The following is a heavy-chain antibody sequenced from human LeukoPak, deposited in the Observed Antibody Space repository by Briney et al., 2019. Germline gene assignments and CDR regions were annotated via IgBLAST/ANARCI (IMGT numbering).Heavy chain of an antibody. CDR1: GSSISSGHY. D-gene: IGHD6-19*01. Sequence: PSETLSLTCSVAGSSISSGHYWGWIRQPPGKGLEWIASIYHSGGRFETGSTHYSPSLKSRVTISVDTSRNQLSLMMTSVTAADTAVYYCARNSSGSSFDPWGQGTVVRVSS. CDR3: ARNSSGSSFDP. CDR2: IYHSGGRFETGST. V-gene: IGHV4-38-2*02. J-gene: IGHJ5*02.